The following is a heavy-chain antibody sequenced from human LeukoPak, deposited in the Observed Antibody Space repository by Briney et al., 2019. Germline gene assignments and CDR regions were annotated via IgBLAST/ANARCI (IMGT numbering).Heavy chain of an antibody. V-gene: IGHV1-2*02. Sequence: GASVKVSCKASGYTFTNYYIHWVRQAPGQGLEWMGWINPNSGGTNYAQKFQGRVTMTRDTSISTAYMELSRLRSDDTAVYYCARVGVAYYYYYMDVWGKGTTVTVSS. CDR1: GYTFTNYY. J-gene: IGHJ6*03. CDR3: ARVGVAYYYYYMDV. D-gene: IGHD3-10*01. CDR2: INPNSGGT.